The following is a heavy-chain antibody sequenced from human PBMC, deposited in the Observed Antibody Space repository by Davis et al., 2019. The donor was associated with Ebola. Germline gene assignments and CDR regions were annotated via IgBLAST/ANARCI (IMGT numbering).Heavy chain of an antibody. Sequence: SLKISCAASGFTFDDYAMHWVRQAPGKGLEWVSGISWDGASRGYADSVKGRFTISRDNSKDTLYLQMNTLRAEDTAVYYCAREYTDSSGRRLDYWGQGTLVTVSS. V-gene: IGHV3-9*01. D-gene: IGHD2-2*02. CDR1: GFTFDDYA. CDR3: AREYTDSSGRRLDY. J-gene: IGHJ4*02. CDR2: ISWDGASR.